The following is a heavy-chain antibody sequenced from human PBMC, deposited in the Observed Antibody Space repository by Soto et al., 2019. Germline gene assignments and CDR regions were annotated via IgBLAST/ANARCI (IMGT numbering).Heavy chain of an antibody. CDR2: INHSGST. CDR1: GGSFSGYY. D-gene: IGHD6-19*01. V-gene: IGHV4-34*01. CDR3: ARGRIAVAGTGMGHYGMDV. J-gene: IGHJ6*02. Sequence: SETLSLTCAVYGGSFSGYYWSWIRQPPGKGLEWIGEINHSGSTNYNPSLKSRVTISVDTSKNQFSLKLSSVTAADTAVYYCARGRIAVAGTGMGHYGMDVWGQGTTVTVSS.